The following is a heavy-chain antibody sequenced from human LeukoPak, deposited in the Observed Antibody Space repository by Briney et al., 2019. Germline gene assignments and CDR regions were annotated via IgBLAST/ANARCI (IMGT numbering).Heavy chain of an antibody. D-gene: IGHD2-15*01. J-gene: IGHJ5*02. CDR1: GYTFTGYY. CDR3: ARAYCSGGSCYHDGNWFDP. CDR2: INPNSGGT. V-gene: IGHV1-2*04. Sequence: ASVKVSCKASGYTFTGYYMHWVRQAPGQGLEWMGWINPNSGGTNYAQKFQGWVTMTRDTSISTAYMELSRLRSDDTAVYYCARAYCSGGSCYHDGNWFDPWGQGTLVTVSS.